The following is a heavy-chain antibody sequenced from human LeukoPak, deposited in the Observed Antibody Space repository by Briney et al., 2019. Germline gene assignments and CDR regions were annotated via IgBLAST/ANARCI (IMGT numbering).Heavy chain of an antibody. CDR3: ARDQYYDILTGYPLGGYGMDV. J-gene: IGHJ6*02. CDR2: IWYDGSNK. V-gene: IGHV3-33*01. D-gene: IGHD3-9*01. CDR1: GFTFSSYG. Sequence: TGGSLRLPCAASGFTFSSYGMHWVRQAPGKGLEWVAVIWYDGSNKYYADSVKGRFTISRDNSKNTLYLQMNSLRAEDTAVYYCARDQYYDILTGYPLGGYGMDVWGQGTTVTVSS.